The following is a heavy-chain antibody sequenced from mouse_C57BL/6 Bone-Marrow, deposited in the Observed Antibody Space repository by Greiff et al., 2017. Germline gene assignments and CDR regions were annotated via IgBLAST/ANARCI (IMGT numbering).Heavy chain of an antibody. CDR2: IDPETGGT. J-gene: IGHJ3*01. D-gene: IGHD1-1*01. Sequence: VKLMESGAELVRPGASVTLSCKASGYTFTDYEMHWVKQTPVHGLEWIGAIDPETGGTAYNQKFKGKAILTADKSSSTAYMELRSLTSEDSAVYYCTRRGGYGAGWFAYWGQGTLVTVSA. V-gene: IGHV1-15*01. CDR1: GYTFTDYE. CDR3: TRRGGYGAGWFAY.